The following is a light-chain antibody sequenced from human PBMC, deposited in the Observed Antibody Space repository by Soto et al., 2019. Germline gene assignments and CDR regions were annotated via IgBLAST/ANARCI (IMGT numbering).Light chain of an antibody. V-gene: IGKV3-15*01. Sequence: EIVLTQSPDTLSLSPWEIATLSCRASQSVSSNLAWYQQKPGQAPRLLIYGASTRATGIPARFSGSGSGTEFTLTISSLQSEDFAVYYCQQYNNWPPWTFGQGTKVDIK. CDR1: QSVSSN. CDR2: GAS. J-gene: IGKJ1*01. CDR3: QQYNNWPPWT.